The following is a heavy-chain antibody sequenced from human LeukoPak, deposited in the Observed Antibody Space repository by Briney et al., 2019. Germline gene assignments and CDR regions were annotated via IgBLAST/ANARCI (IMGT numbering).Heavy chain of an antibody. D-gene: IGHD4-17*01. V-gene: IGHV3-53*01. CDR3: ARDYGDYSSYFQH. CDR1: GFTVSSNY. J-gene: IGHJ1*01. CDR2: IYSGGST. Sequence: GGSLRLSCAASGFTVSSNYMSWVRQAPGKGLEWVSVIYSGGSTYYADSVKGRFTISRDNSKNTLYLQMNSLRAEDTAVYYCARDYGDYSSYFQHWGQGILVTVSS.